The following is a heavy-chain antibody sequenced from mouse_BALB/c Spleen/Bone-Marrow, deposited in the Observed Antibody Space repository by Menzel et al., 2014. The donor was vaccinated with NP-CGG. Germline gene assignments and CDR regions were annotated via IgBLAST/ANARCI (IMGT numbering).Heavy chain of an antibody. Sequence: EVQLQQSGPELVKPGASVKISRKTSGYTFTDYTIHWVRQSHGKSLEWIGRINPNNGGISHIQQFKDKATLTVDKSSSTAYMELRSLTSEDSAVYYCARGLWYYWGQGTTLTVSS. V-gene: IGHV1-22*01. D-gene: IGHD1-1*02. J-gene: IGHJ2*01. CDR1: GYTFTDYT. CDR3: ARGLWYY. CDR2: INPNNGGI.